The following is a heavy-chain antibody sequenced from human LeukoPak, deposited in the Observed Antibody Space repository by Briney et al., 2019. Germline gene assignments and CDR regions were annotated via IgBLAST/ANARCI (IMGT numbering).Heavy chain of an antibody. CDR1: GFIFSSYE. V-gene: IGHV3-48*03. Sequence: PGGSLRLSCAASGFIFSSYEMSWVRQAPGQGLEWISYISGDGSIIYYADSVKGRFTISRDNAKNSLYLQMTSLRAEDTAVYYCARDPVYYGAGSYVADGFDIWGQGTAVTVSS. CDR3: ARDPVYYGAGSYVADGFDI. CDR2: ISGDGSII. D-gene: IGHD3-10*01. J-gene: IGHJ3*02.